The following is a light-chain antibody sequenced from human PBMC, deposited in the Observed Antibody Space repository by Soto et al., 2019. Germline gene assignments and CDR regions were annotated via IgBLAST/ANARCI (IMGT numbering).Light chain of an antibody. Sequence: EIVVTQSPGTLSLSPGERATLSCRASQSVTSNFLAWYQQKPGQTPRLLIYDASSRATGIPDRFSGSGSGTDFTLTISRLEPEDFAVYYCLQYGRLPNTFGQGTKLEIE. CDR1: QSVTSNF. V-gene: IGKV3-20*01. CDR3: LQYGRLPNT. CDR2: DAS. J-gene: IGKJ2*01.